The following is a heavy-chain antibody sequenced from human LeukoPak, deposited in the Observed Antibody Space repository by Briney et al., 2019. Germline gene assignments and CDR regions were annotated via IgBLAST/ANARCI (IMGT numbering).Heavy chain of an antibody. V-gene: IGHV3-7*02. J-gene: IGHJ6*03. D-gene: IGHD6-6*01. Sequence: GSPRIFWATPGINLSCQWINLVRQASREGLEVVANNKADGSEKYYVDSVKGRFTISRDNAKNSLYLQMNSLRAEDTAVYYCARLYSSSSGAYYYYYYMDVWGKGTTVTVSS. CDR1: GINLSCQW. CDR3: ARLYSSSSGAYYYYYYMDV. CDR2: NKADGSEK.